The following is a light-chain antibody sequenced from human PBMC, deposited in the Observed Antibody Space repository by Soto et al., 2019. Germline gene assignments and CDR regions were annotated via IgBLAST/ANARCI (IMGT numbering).Light chain of an antibody. V-gene: IGLV2-14*01. CDR2: EVT. CDR3: SSYTSSTTPVV. CDR1: GSDVGAYNY. J-gene: IGLJ2*01. Sequence: QSALTQPASVSGSPGQSITISCTGSGSDVGAYNYVSWYQQHPGEAPKLMIFEVTNRPSGVSDRFSGSKSGNTASLTISRLHAEDEADYYCSSYTSSTTPVVFGGGTKLTVL.